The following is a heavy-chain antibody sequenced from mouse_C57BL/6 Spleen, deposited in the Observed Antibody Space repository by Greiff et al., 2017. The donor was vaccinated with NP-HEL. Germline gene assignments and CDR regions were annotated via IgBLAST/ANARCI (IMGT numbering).Heavy chain of an antibody. J-gene: IGHJ2*01. Sequence: EVKMVEVGEGLVKPGGSLKLSCAASGFTFSSYAMSWVRQTPEKRLEWVAYISSGGDYIYYADTVKGRFTISRDNARNTLYLQMSSLKSEDTAMYYCTREDYGSSYFDYWGQGTTLTVSS. V-gene: IGHV5-9-1*02. CDR3: TREDYGSSYFDY. D-gene: IGHD1-1*01. CDR1: GFTFSSYA. CDR2: ISSGGDYI.